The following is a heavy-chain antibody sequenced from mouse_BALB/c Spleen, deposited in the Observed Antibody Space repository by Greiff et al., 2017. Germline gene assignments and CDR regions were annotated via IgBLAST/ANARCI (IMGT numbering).Heavy chain of an antibody. CDR3: ASSGTTAPFAY. CDR2: INPSTGYT. Sequence: VQLQQSGAELAKPGDSVKMSCKATGYAFTSYGMHWVKQRPGQGLEWIGYINPSTGYTEYKQKFKDKATLTEDKSSSTAYMQLSSLTSEDSADYYCASSGTTAPFAYWGQGTLVTVSA. D-gene: IGHD1-2*01. V-gene: IGHV1-4*01. J-gene: IGHJ3*01. CDR1: GYAFTSYG.